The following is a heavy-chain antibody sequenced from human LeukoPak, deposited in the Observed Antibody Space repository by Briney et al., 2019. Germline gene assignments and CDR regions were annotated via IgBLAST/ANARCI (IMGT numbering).Heavy chain of an antibody. CDR2: ISYDGSNK. V-gene: IGHV3-30-3*01. J-gene: IGHJ4*02. D-gene: IGHD5-18*01. Sequence: PGGSLRLSCAASGFTFSSYALHWVRQAPGKGLEWVAVISYDGSNKYYADSVKGRFTISRDNSKNTLFLQLNSLRAEDTAVYYCARDGGGRGYSYGYSDYWGQGTLVTVSS. CDR1: GFTFSSYA. CDR3: ARDGGGRGYSYGYSDY.